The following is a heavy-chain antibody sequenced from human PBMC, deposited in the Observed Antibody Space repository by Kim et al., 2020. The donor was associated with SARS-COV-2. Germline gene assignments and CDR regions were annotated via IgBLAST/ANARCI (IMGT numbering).Heavy chain of an antibody. D-gene: IGHD6-13*01. J-gene: IGHJ4*02. CDR3: ARMAAGDPDY. Sequence: GGSLRLSCATSGFTFNNYAMNWVRQAPGRGLEWVSAITGSGGNTYYADSVKGRFTISRDNSKSTLYLLMKSLRAEDTAVYYCARMAAGDPDYWGQGTLVTVSS. CDR2: ITGSGGNT. V-gene: IGHV3-23*01. CDR1: GFTFNNYA.